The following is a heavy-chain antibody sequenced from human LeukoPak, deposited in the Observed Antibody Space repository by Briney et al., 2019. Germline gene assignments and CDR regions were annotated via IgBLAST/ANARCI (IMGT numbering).Heavy chain of an antibody. D-gene: IGHD6-19*01. J-gene: IGHJ4*02. CDR1: GGSISSSSHY. V-gene: IGHV4-39*01. CDR2: MYYRGST. Sequence: SETLSLTCTVSGGSISSSSHYWGWIRQPPGKGLEWIGSMYYRGSTYHNPSLKSRVTISVDTSKNQFSLKLSSVTAADTAVYYCASLAGIAVAGIDYWGQGTLVTVSS. CDR3: ASLAGIAVAGIDY.